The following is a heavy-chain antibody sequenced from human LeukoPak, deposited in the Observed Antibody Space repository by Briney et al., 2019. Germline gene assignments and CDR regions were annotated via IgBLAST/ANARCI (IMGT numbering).Heavy chain of an antibody. CDR3: ARGPQVWSTGLPNY. D-gene: IGHD5-18*01. Sequence: GASVKVSCKASGYTFTSYAMNWVRQAPGQGLEWMGWINPNSGGTNYAQKFQGRVSMTRDTSITTAYLELSRLRSDDTAVYYCARGPQVWSTGLPNYWGQGTLVTVSS. V-gene: IGHV1-2*02. CDR2: INPNSGGT. CDR1: GYTFTSYA. J-gene: IGHJ4*02.